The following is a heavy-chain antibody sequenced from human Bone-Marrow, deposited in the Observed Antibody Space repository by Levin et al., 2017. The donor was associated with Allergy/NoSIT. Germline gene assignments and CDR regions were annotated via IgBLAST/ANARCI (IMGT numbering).Heavy chain of an antibody. J-gene: IGHJ4*02. V-gene: IGHV3-7*01. CDR3: ARGLKTYYYDSRRGSQLGY. D-gene: IGHD3-22*01. CDR1: GFTFSSYW. Sequence: GESLKISCAASGFTFSSYWMSWVRQAPGKGLEWVANIKQDGSEKYYVDSVKGRFTISRDNAKNSLYLQMNSLRAEDTAVYYCARGLKTYYYDSRRGSQLGYWGQGTLVTVSS. CDR2: IKQDGSEK.